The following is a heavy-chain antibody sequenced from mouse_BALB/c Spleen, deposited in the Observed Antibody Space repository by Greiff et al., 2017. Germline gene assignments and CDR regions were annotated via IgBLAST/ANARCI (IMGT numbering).Heavy chain of an antibody. CDR1: GFTFSSYT. J-gene: IGHJ1*01. CDR3: TRGGNFGNYGYFDV. V-gene: IGHV5-6-4*01. Sequence: EVHLVESGGGLVKPGGSLKLSCAASGFTFSSYTMSWVRQTPEKRLEWVATISSGGSYTYYPDSVKGLFTISRDNAKNTLYLQMSSLKSEDTAMYYCTRGGNFGNYGYFDVWGAGTTVTVSS. CDR2: ISSGGSYT. D-gene: IGHD2-1*01.